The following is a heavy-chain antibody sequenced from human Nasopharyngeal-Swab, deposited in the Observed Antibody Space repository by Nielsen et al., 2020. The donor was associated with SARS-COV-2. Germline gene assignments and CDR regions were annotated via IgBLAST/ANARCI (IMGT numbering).Heavy chain of an antibody. CDR3: ARDGSGSYYSYYYYGMDV. Sequence: SVKVSCKASGGTFSSYAISWVRQAPGQGLEWMGGIIPIFGTANHAQKFQGRVTITADESTSTAYMELSSLRSEDTAVYYCARDGSGSYYSYYYYGMDVWGQGTTVTVSS. CDR1: GGTFSSYA. D-gene: IGHD1-26*01. CDR2: IIPIFGTA. V-gene: IGHV1-69*13. J-gene: IGHJ6*02.